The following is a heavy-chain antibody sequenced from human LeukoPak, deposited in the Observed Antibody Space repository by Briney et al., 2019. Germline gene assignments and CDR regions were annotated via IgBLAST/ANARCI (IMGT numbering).Heavy chain of an antibody. J-gene: IGHJ1*01. CDR3: ARRGAARLHFQN. Sequence: SETLSLTCTVSGGSISSGDYYWSWIRQPPGKGLEWIGYIYYSGSTYYNPSLKSRVTISVDTSKNQFSLNLNSVTAADTAVYYCARRGAARLHFQNWGQGTLVTVSS. D-gene: IGHD6-6*01. V-gene: IGHV4-30-4*02. CDR2: IYYSGST. CDR1: GGSISSGDYY.